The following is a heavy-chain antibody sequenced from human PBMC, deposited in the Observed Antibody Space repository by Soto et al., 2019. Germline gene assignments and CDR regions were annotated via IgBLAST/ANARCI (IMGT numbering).Heavy chain of an antibody. CDR3: ARGDYGTGGYPFPYFDY. CDR2: INPDSGAT. V-gene: IGHV1-2*02. J-gene: IGHJ4*02. Sequence: HEHLVQSGAEVKRPGASLKVSCKASGYSFTGYYIHWVRQAPGQGLEWMGWINPDSGATNYAQNFQGRGTLTSDTSISTAYMDLTSLTSDDTAVYYCARGDYGTGGYPFPYFDYWGQGTLVIVSS. D-gene: IGHD2-8*02. CDR1: GYSFTGYY.